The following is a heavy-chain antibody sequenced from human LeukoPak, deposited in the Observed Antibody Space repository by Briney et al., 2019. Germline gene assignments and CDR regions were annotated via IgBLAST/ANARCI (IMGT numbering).Heavy chain of an antibody. D-gene: IGHD6-19*01. CDR3: AKDIPFNSGWGNWFDP. CDR2: ISGSGDST. CDR1: GFTFSNYG. J-gene: IGHJ5*02. Sequence: PGGSLRLSCAASGFTFSNYGMTWVRQAPGKGLEWVSAISGSGDSTYYADSVKGRFTISRDNSKNTLYLQMNSLRVEDTAVYYCAKDIPFNSGWGNWFDPWGQGTLVTVSS. V-gene: IGHV3-23*01.